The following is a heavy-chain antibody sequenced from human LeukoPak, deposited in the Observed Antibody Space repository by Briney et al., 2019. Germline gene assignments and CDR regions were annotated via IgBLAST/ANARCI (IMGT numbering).Heavy chain of an antibody. CDR3: ARTYVANAFDI. Sequence: SETLSLTCTVSGGSISRYYWSWIRQPPGKGLEWVGYIYYSGSTNYNPSLKSRVTISVDTSKNQFSLKLSSVTAADTAVYYCARTYVANAFDIWGQGTMVTVSS. CDR2: IYYSGST. CDR1: GGSISRYY. D-gene: IGHD3-16*01. V-gene: IGHV4-59*01. J-gene: IGHJ3*02.